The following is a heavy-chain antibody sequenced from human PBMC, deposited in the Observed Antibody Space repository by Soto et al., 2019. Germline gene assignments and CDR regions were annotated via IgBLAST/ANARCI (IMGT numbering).Heavy chain of an antibody. CDR3: ARDPLGGYSDIIGYYAX. Sequence: TLSLTCTVSGDSIISVGYYWTWVRQQPGQGLEWIGQIYYSGSTYYNPSLKSRLTISVDTSKKKFSLKLTTVTAADTAVYYCARDPLGGYSDIIGYYAXWGQGALVTVSX. CDR2: IYYSGST. V-gene: IGHV4-31*03. CDR1: GDSIISVGYY. J-gene: IGHJ4*02. D-gene: IGHD3-22*01.